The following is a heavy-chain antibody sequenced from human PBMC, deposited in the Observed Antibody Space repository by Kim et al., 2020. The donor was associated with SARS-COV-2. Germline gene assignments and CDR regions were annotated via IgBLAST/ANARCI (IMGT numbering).Heavy chain of an antibody. Sequence: KKYVDFLKGRFTISRYNAKNSLYLQMNSLRAEDTAVYYCARGVTGTSPYYWGQGTLVTVSS. D-gene: IGHD1-7*01. V-gene: IGHV3-7*03. CDR3: ARGVTGTSPYY. CDR2: K. J-gene: IGHJ4*02.